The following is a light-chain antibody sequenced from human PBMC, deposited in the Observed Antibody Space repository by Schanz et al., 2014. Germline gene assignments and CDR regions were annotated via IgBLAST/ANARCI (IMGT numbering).Light chain of an antibody. CDR3: LSYDTSRHWV. CDR1: SSNIGAAYH. J-gene: IGLJ3*02. CDR2: GNN. V-gene: IGLV1-40*01. Sequence: QSVLTQPPSVSGDPGQRVTISCTGSSSNIGAAYHVHWYQQLPGTAPKLLIYGNNNRASGVPDRFSGSKSDTSASLAITGLQAEDEADYYCLSYDTSRHWVFGGGTKLTVL.